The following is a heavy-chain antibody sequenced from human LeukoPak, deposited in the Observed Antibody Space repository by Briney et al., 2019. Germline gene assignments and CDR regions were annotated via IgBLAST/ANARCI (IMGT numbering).Heavy chain of an antibody. CDR2: IGSSGSTI. Sequence: GGSLRLSCAASGFTFSDYYMSWIRQAPGKGLEWVSYIGSSGSTIYYADSVKGRFTISRDNAKNSLYLQMNSLRAEDTAVYYCARDLSSSWLNWFDPWGQGTLVTVSS. CDR1: GFTFSDYY. CDR3: ARDLSSSWLNWFDP. V-gene: IGHV3-11*01. J-gene: IGHJ5*02. D-gene: IGHD6-13*01.